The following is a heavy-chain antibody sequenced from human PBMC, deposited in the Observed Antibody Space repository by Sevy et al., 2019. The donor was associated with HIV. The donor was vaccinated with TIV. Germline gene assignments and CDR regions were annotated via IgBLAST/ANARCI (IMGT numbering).Heavy chain of an antibody. CDR2: VTH. Sequence: SETLSLTCAVSGGSFSGFSWNWIRQPPGKGLEWIGEVTHYSPSLKSRATISLDTSKNQFSLKLHSVTAAATALYFCARGVEGVVPSPIIGLGPWAKYWSFDLWGRGTLVTVSS. V-gene: IGHV4-34*01. CDR3: ARGVEGVVPSPIIGLGPWAKYWSFDL. CDR1: GGSFSGFS. D-gene: IGHD2-2*02. J-gene: IGHJ2*01.